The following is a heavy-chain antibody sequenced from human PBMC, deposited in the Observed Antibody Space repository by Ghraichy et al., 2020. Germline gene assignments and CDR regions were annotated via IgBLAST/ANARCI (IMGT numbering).Heavy chain of an antibody. D-gene: IGHD3-9*01. CDR3: ARDRGGYDVLTGDYYHYYGMDV. CDR2: ISYDGNKK. CDR1: GFTFSKYV. Sequence: GGSLRLSCVASGFTFSKYVIHWARPAPCKGLEWVALISYDGNKKDYVDSVKGRFTISRDNSKNTVYLQLNSLRAEDTAVYYCARDRGGYDVLTGDYYHYYGMDVWGQGTTVTVPS. V-gene: IGHV3-30*03. J-gene: IGHJ6*02.